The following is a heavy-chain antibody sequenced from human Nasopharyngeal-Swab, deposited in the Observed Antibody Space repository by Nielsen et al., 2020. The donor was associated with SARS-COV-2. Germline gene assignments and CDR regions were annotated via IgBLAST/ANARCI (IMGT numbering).Heavy chain of an antibody. CDR2: IYPGDSDT. CDR1: GYSFTSYW. D-gene: IGHD6-13*01. V-gene: IGHV5-51*01. J-gene: IGHJ4*02. CDR3: ARHGGSSWLHFEY. Sequence: GESLKISCKGSGYSFTSYWIGWVRQMPGKGLEWMAIIYPGDSDTGYSPSFQGQVTISADKSISTAYLEWSSLKASDTAMYYCARHGGSSWLHFEYWGQGTLVTVSS.